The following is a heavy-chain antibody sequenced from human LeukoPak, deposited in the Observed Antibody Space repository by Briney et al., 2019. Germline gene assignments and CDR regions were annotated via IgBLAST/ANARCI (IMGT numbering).Heavy chain of an antibody. CDR3: ARATDYDILTGYYKRPEAYYYYYMDV. J-gene: IGHJ6*03. Sequence: ASVKVSCKTDGYTFNNFGISWVRQAPGQGLEWLGWVSVYDGKTNYAQTVQDRVTMTTDTSTGTAYMDLRSLRSDDTAVYYCARATDYDILTGYYKRPEAYYYYYMDVWGKGTTVTISS. CDR1: GYTFNNFG. D-gene: IGHD3-9*01. V-gene: IGHV1-18*01. CDR2: VSVYDGKT.